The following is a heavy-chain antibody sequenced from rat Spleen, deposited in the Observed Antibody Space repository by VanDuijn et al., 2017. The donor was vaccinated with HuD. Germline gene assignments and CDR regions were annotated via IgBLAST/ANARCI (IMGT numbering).Heavy chain of an antibody. V-gene: IGHV5-35*01. J-gene: IGHJ3*01. D-gene: IGHD1-10*01. CDR2: LDLDGTTT. Sequence: EVQLVESGGGLVQPGRSLKLSCVASGFTFSNYWMTWIRQAPGKGLEWVASLDLDGTTTYYPDTVKGRFVISKDIAKNVGYLHMNNLRSEDTAVYYCTSGGVTTRLNWFAYWGQGTLVTVSS. CDR1: GFTFSNYW. CDR3: TSGGVTTRLNWFAY.